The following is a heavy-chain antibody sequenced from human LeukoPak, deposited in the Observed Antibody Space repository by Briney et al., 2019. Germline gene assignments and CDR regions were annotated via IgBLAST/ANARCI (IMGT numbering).Heavy chain of an antibody. CDR1: GGTFSSYA. Sequence: ASVKVSCKASGGTFSSYAISWVRQAPGQGLEWMGGIIPIFGTANYAQKFQGRVTITADESTSTAYMELSSLRSEDTAVYYCARERGYSYDDAFDIWGQGTMVTVSS. D-gene: IGHD5-18*01. J-gene: IGHJ3*02. V-gene: IGHV1-69*13. CDR2: IIPIFGTA. CDR3: ARERGYSYDDAFDI.